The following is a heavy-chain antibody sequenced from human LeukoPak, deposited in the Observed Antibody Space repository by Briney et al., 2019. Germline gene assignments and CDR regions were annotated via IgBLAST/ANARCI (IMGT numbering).Heavy chain of an antibody. J-gene: IGHJ5*02. CDR1: GYTFTDSY. V-gene: IGHV1-2*02. CDR2: INPNSGGT. D-gene: IGHD3-16*01. Sequence: ASVEVSCKASGYTFTDSYMHWVRQAPGQGLDWMGWINPNSGGTHSAQKFQGRVTMTRDTSISTAYMELSSLKSDDTAVYYCAREGVPGTRGIAHWGQGTLVTVSS. CDR3: AREGVPGTRGIAH.